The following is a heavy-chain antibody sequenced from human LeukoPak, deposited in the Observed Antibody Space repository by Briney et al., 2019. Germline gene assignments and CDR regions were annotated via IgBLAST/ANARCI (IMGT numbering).Heavy chain of an antibody. CDR3: ARDQLHAYYYYGMDV. V-gene: IGHV3-23*01. CDR2: IIGSGGST. CDR1: GFTFSDYY. J-gene: IGHJ6*02. Sequence: PGGSLRLSCAASGFTFSDYYMSWIRQAPGKGLEWVSAIIGSGGSTYYADSVKGRFTISRDNSKNTLYLQMNSLRAEDTAVYYCARDQLHAYYYYGMDVWGQGTTVTVSS. D-gene: IGHD2-2*01.